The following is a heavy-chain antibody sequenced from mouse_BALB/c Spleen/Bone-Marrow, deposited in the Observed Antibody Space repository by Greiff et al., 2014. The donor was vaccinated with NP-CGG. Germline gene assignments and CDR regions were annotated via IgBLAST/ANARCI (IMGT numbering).Heavy chain of an antibody. J-gene: IGHJ4*01. Sequence: VQLKESGAELVKPGASVKLSCTASGFNIKDTYMHWVKQRPEQGLEWIGRIDPANGNTKYDPKSQGKATITADTSSNTAYLQLSSLTSEDTAVYFCARAYYGNYPYAMDYWGQGTSVTVSS. CDR1: GFNIKDTY. V-gene: IGHV14-3*02. CDR2: IDPANGNT. D-gene: IGHD2-10*01. CDR3: ARAYYGNYPYAMDY.